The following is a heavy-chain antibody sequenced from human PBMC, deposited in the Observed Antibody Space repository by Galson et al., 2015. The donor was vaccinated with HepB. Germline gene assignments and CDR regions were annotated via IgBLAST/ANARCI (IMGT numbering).Heavy chain of an antibody. CDR1: GGSISSSSYY. V-gene: IGHV4-39*01. CDR3: ARQVTAGRRHNWFDP. Sequence: SETLSLTCTVSGGSISSSSYYWGWIRQPPGKGLEWIGSIYYSGSTYYNPSLKSRVTISVDTSRNQFSLKLSSVTAADTAVYYCARQVTAGRRHNWFDPWGQGTLVTVSS. J-gene: IGHJ5*02. D-gene: IGHD1-14*01. CDR2: IYYSGST.